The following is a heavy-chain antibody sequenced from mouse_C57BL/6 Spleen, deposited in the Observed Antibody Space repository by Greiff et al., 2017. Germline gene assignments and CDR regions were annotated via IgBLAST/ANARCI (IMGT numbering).Heavy chain of an antibody. V-gene: IGHV5-16*01. Sequence: EVKLVESEGGLVQPGSSMKLSCTASGFTFSDYYMAWVRQVPEKGLEWVANINYDGSSTYYLDSLKSRFIISRDNAKNILYLQMSSLKSEDTAKYYCARDYYGSRGYAMDYWGKGTSVTVSS. CDR2: INYDGSST. J-gene: IGHJ4*01. CDR3: ARDYYGSRGYAMDY. D-gene: IGHD1-1*01. CDR1: GFTFSDYY.